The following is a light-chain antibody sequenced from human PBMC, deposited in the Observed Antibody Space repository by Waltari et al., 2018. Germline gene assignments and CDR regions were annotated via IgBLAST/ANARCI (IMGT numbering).Light chain of an antibody. J-gene: IGKJ1*01. Sequence: DIQMTQSPSTLSASVGDRVPITCRASQSISSGLAWYQQKPGKAPNLLIYKASTLESGVPSRFSGSGSGTDFTLTISSLQPDDFATYYCQQYDTYSRTFGQGTKVEI. CDR2: KAS. CDR3: QQYDTYSRT. CDR1: QSISSG. V-gene: IGKV1-5*03.